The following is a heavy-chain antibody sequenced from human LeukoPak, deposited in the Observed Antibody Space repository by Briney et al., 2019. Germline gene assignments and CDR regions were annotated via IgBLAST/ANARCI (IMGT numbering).Heavy chain of an antibody. CDR3: AKDPSINSATGEDFDY. V-gene: IGHV3-30*02. Sequence: GGSLRLSCAASGFTFSSYAMHWVRQAPGKGLEWVAFLRYDGSYEYYADSVKGRSTISRDNSKNRLYLQMNSLRAEDTAVYYCAKDPSINSATGEDFDYGGQGTLVTVSS. CDR1: GFTFSSYA. CDR2: LRYDGSYE. J-gene: IGHJ4*02. D-gene: IGHD2-15*01.